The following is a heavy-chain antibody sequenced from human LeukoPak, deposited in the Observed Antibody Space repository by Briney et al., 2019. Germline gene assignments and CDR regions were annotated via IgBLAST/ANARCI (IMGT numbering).Heavy chain of an antibody. CDR1: GGSINSYF. CDR2: IYYSGST. CDR3: ARFSSSWYGVDV. D-gene: IGHD6-13*01. Sequence: SETLSLTCTVSGGSINSYFWAWIRQSPGKGLEWIGYIYYSGSTNYNPSLKSRVTISVDTSKNHFSLKLSSVTAADTAVYYCARFSSSWYGVDVWGKGITVTVSS. J-gene: IGHJ6*04. V-gene: IGHV4-59*01.